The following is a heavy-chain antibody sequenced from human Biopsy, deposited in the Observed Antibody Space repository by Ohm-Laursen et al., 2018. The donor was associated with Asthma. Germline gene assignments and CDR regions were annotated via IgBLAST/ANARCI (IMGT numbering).Heavy chain of an antibody. CDR3: VRDGTDDAFDI. CDR1: GFTFSSYW. Sequence: SLRLSCAASGFTFSSYWMHWVRQAPGKGLVWVSRINSDGSSTSYADSVKGRFTISRDNSKNTLFLQMHSLREEDTAVYYCVRDGTDDAFDIWGQGTVVSVSS. V-gene: IGHV3-74*01. D-gene: IGHD1-1*01. CDR2: INSDGSST. J-gene: IGHJ3*02.